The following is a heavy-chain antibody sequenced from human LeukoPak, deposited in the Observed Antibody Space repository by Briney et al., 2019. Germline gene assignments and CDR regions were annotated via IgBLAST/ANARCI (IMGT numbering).Heavy chain of an antibody. J-gene: IGHJ3*02. CDR3: ARDSYLDAFDI. D-gene: IGHD5-18*01. CDR2: INHSGST. V-gene: IGHV4-34*01. Sequence: PSETLSLTCAVYGGSFSGCYWSWIRQPPGKGLEWIGEINHSGSTNYNPSLKSRVTISVDTSKNQFSLKLSSVTAADTAVYYCARDSYLDAFDIWGQGTMVTVSS. CDR1: GGSFSGCY.